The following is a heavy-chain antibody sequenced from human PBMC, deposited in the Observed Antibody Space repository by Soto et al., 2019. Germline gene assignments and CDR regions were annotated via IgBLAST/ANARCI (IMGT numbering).Heavy chain of an antibody. D-gene: IGHD3-10*01. Sequence: VAVISYDGSNKYYADSVKGRFTISRDNSKNTLYLQMNSLRAEDTAVYYCARVKGWGFGEFSYYFDYWGQGTLVTVSS. CDR3: ARVKGWGFGEFSYYFDY. CDR2: ISYDGSNK. J-gene: IGHJ4*02. V-gene: IGHV3-30-3*01.